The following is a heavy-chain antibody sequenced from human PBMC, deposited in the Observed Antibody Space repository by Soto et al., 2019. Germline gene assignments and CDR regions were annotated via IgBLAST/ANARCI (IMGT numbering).Heavy chain of an antibody. V-gene: IGHV4-30-2*01. CDR3: ARGSWVSGYYPHYYYYYGMDV. Sequence: SETLSLTCAVSGGSISSGGYSWSWIRQPPGKGLEWIGYIYHGGYTYYNPSLKSRVTISVDRSKNQFSLKLSSVTAADTAVYYCARGSWVSGYYPHYYYYYGMDVCGQGTTVTVSS. D-gene: IGHD3-22*01. CDR2: IYHGGYT. J-gene: IGHJ6*02. CDR1: GGSISSGGYS.